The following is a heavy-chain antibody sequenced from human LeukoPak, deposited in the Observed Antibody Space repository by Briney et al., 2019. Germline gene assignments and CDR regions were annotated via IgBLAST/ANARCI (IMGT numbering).Heavy chain of an antibody. Sequence: SVKVSCKASGGTFSSYAISWVRQAPGQGLEWKAGIIPIFGTANYAQKFQGRVTITADESTSTAYMELNSLRSEDTAVYYCAFGGYFDWLRHFDYWAREPWSPSPQ. CDR1: GGTFSSYA. D-gene: IGHD3-9*01. CDR3: AFGGYFDWLRHFDY. V-gene: IGHV1-69*01. J-gene: IGHJ4*02. CDR2: IIPIFGTA.